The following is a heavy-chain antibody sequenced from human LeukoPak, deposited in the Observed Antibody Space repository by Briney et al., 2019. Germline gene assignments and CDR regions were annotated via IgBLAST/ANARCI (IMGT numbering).Heavy chain of an antibody. J-gene: IGHJ3*02. D-gene: IGHD1-7*01. Sequence: PSETLSLSCAVYGGSFSGYYWSWIRQPPGKGLEWIGEINHSGSTNYNPSLKSRVTISVDTSKNQFSLKLSSVTAADTAVYYCARLRRTRAFDIWGQGTMVTVSS. CDR2: INHSGST. CDR3: ARLRRTRAFDI. V-gene: IGHV4-34*01. CDR1: GGSFSGYY.